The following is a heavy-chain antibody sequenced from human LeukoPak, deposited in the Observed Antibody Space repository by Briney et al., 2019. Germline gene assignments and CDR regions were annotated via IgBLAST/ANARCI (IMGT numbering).Heavy chain of an antibody. CDR2: INHSGST. D-gene: IGHD6-19*01. J-gene: IGHJ6*02. Sequence: SETLSLTCAVYGGSFSGYYWSWIRQPPGKGLEWIGEINHSGSTNYNPSLKSRVTISVDTSKNQFSLKLSSVTAADTAVYYCARRGPSYSSGWYFGPYYHYRIDVWGQGNTVTVSS. CDR1: GGSFSGYY. CDR3: ARRGPSYSSGWYFGPYYHYRIDV. V-gene: IGHV4-34*01.